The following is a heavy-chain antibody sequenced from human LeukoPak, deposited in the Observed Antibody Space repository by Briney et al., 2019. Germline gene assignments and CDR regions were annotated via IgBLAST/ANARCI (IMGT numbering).Heavy chain of an antibody. D-gene: IGHD4/OR15-4a*01. CDR2: ISYDGSNK. CDR1: EFTFSSHG. CDR3: ARRAGAYSHPYDY. V-gene: IGHV3-30*03. Sequence: GRSLRLSCAASEFTFSSHGMHWVRQAPGKGLEWLAVISYDGSNKYYADSVKGRFTISRDNSKNTLYLQMNSLRAEDTAVYYCARRAGAYSHPYDYWGQGTLVTVSS. J-gene: IGHJ4*02.